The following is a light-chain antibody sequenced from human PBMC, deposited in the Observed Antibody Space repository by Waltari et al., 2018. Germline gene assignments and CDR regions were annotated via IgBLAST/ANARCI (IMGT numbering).Light chain of an antibody. J-gene: IGKJ1*01. V-gene: IGKV1-8*01. CDR1: QGISSY. Sequence: AIRMTQSPSSLSASTGDRVTITCRASQGISSYLAWYQQKPGKAPKLLIYAPSTLQSGVPSRFSGSGSGTDFTLTISCLQSEDFATYYCQQYYSDPRTFGQGTKVEIK. CDR3: QQYYSDPRT. CDR2: APS.